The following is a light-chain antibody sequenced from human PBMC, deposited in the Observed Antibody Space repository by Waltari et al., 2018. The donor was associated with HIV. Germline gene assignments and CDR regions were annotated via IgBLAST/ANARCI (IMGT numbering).Light chain of an antibody. V-gene: IGLV4-69*01. CDR3: QTWGTGIHVV. J-gene: IGLJ2*01. Sequence: QLVLTQSPSASASLGASVRLTYPLSSGPSYYPIAWHQQQPGKGPRYLMKLNNDGSHTKGDGIPDRFSGSSSGAERYLTISSLQSEDEADYYCQTWGTGIHVVFGGGTKLSVL. CDR2: LNNDGSH. CDR1: SGPSYYP.